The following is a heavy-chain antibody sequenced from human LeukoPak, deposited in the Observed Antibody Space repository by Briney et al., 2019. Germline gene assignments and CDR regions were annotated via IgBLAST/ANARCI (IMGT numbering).Heavy chain of an antibody. Sequence: GASVKVSCTSSGYSFTNYAMHWVRQAPGQRLEWMGWINGGNGNTQYSENFQGRVIFTRDTSASTAYMELRSLTSADTAVFYCARAVASTSGLWFDPWGQGTLVTVSP. CDR2: INGGNGNT. CDR3: ARAVASTSGLWFDP. CDR1: GYSFTNYA. D-gene: IGHD1-1*01. J-gene: IGHJ5*02. V-gene: IGHV1-3*01.